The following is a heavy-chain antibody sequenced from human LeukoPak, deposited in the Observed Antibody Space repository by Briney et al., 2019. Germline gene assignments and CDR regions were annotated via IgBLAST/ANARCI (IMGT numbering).Heavy chain of an antibody. D-gene: IGHD2-2*01. J-gene: IGHJ4*02. CDR3: ARDRNPGYCSSTSCSLRFDY. Sequence: SVKVSCKASGGTFSSYTISWVRQAPGQGLEWMGRIIPILGIANYAQKFQGRVTITADKSTSTAYMELSSLRSEDTAVYYCARDRNPGYCSSTSCSLRFDYWGQGTLVTVSS. CDR1: GGTFSSYT. CDR2: IIPILGIA. V-gene: IGHV1-69*04.